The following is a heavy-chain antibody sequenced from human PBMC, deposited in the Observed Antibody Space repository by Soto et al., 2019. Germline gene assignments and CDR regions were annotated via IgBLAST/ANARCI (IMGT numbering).Heavy chain of an antibody. J-gene: IGHJ4*02. CDR2: INPSGGST. D-gene: IGHD1-26*01. CDR3: ARPPYSGSPGYYFDY. CDR1: GYTFTSYY. Sequence: QVHLVQSGAEVKKPGASVKVSCKASGYTFTSYYMHWVRQAPGQVLDWMGIINPSGGSTSYAQKFQGRVTMTRDTSTSTVYMELSSLRSEDTAVYYCARPPYSGSPGYYFDYWGQGTLVTVSS. V-gene: IGHV1-46*01.